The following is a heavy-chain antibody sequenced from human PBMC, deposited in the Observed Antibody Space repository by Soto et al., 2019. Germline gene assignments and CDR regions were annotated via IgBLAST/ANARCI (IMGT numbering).Heavy chain of an antibody. CDR1: GGSFSGYY. D-gene: IGHD6-6*01. J-gene: IGHJ6*02. V-gene: IGHV4-34*01. Sequence: QVQLQQWGAGLLKPSETLSLTCAVYGGSFSGYYWSWIRQPPGKGLEWIGEINHSGSTNYNPSLKSRVTISVDTSKNQFSLKLSSVTAADTAVYYCARGGIAAPRPTRRDYYGMDVWGQGTTVTVSS. CDR3: ARGGIAAPRPTRRDYYGMDV. CDR2: INHSGST.